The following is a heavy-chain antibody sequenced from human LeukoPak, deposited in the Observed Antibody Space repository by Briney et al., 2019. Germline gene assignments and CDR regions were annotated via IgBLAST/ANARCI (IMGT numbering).Heavy chain of an antibody. V-gene: IGHV1-69*04. D-gene: IGHD6-19*01. Sequence: SVKVSCKASGYTFSDYYIHWVRQAPGQGLEWMGRIIPILGIANYAQKFQGRVTITADKSTSTAYMELSSLRSEDTAVYYCARDLSVAGTLYYYYYMDVWGKGTTVTVSS. CDR2: IIPILGIA. CDR1: GYTFSDYY. J-gene: IGHJ6*03. CDR3: ARDLSVAGTLYYYYYMDV.